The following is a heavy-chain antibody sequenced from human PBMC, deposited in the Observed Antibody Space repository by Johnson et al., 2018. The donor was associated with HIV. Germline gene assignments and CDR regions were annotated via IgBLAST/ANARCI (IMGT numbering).Heavy chain of an antibody. D-gene: IGHD3-22*01. V-gene: IGHV3-20*04. CDR3: AWGTYYYDTSGYLTRPRAFDV. CDR1: GFTFDNYG. Sequence: MQLVESGGGVVRPGGSLRLSCTASGFTFDNYGMTWVRQAPGRGLEWVSGINWNGGGTGYEDSVKGRFTISRANAKNPVYLQMNSLRVEDTALYYCAWGTYYYDTSGYLTRPRAFDVWGQGTTVTVSS. CDR2: INWNGGGT. J-gene: IGHJ3*01.